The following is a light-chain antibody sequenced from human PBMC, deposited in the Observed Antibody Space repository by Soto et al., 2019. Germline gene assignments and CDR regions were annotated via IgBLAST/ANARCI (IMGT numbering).Light chain of an antibody. CDR1: QSVDTW. V-gene: IGKV1-5*03. J-gene: IGKJ1*01. CDR3: QQYNNYPRT. CDR2: RAS. Sequence: DIQMTQFPSTLSASVGDRVTITCRASQSVDTWLAWYQQKPGKAPSLLIYRASSLESGVPSRFSGSGSGTEFTLTIRSLQPGDFASYYCQQYNNYPRTFGQGTKVEVK.